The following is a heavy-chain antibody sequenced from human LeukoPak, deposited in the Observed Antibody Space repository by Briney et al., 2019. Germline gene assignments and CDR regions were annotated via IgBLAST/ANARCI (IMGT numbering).Heavy chain of an antibody. Sequence: SGGSLRLSCAASGFTFTSYTINWVRQAPGKGLEWISSISGGSTYIYYADSVRGRFTISRDNAKNSVYLQMNSLRGEDTAVYYCARDDVTTNGGVIADSRLFDIWGQGTMVTVSS. CDR1: GFTFTSYT. CDR3: ARDDVTTNGGVIADSRLFDI. V-gene: IGHV3-21*01. CDR2: ISGGSTYI. D-gene: IGHD2-8*02. J-gene: IGHJ3*02.